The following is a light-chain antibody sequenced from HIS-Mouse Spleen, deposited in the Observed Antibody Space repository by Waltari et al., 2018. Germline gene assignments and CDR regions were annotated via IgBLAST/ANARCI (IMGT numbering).Light chain of an antibody. Sequence: QSVLTHPPSASGTPGQRVTIHCSGRSSHIGSNYVSWYQQLPGSAPTLPIYRNNQRPSGVPDRFSGSKSGTSASLAISGLRSEDEADYYCAAWDDSLSGPVFGGGTKLTVL. CDR3: AAWDDSLSGPV. CDR1: SSHIGSNY. CDR2: RNN. V-gene: IGLV1-47*01. J-gene: IGLJ3*02.